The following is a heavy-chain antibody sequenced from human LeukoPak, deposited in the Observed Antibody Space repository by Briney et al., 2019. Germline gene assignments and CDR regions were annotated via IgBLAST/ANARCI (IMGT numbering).Heavy chain of an antibody. CDR2: VNPDTGNT. J-gene: IGHJ4*02. CDR3: ARAMPGFDY. CDR1: GYSFTTFH. Sequence: GASVKVSCKAAGYSFTTFHINWVRQAPGQGPEWMGWVNPDTGNTGFAQKFQGRVTISHNNSVTTVYMELSSLTSEDTAVYYCARAMPGFDYWGQGTLVTVSS. D-gene: IGHD2-2*01. V-gene: IGHV1-8*03.